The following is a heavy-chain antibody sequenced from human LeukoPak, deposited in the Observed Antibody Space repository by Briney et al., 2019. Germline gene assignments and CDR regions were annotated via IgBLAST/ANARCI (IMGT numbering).Heavy chain of an antibody. D-gene: IGHD3-22*01. CDR2: ISAYNGNT. CDR3: ASDDYYDSSGYYHN. V-gene: IGHV1-18*01. J-gene: IGHJ4*02. Sequence: ASVKVSCKASGYTFTSYGISWVRQAPGQGLEWMGWISAYNGNTNYAQKLQGRVTMTTDTSTSTAYMELRSLRSDDTAVYYCASDDYYDSSGYYHNGGQGTLVTVSS. CDR1: GYTFTSYG.